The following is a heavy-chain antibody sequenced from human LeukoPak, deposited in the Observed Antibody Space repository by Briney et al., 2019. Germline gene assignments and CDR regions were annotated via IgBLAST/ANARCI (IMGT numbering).Heavy chain of an antibody. CDR3: ARDYGGSSPFDY. Sequence: GGSLRLFCAASGFTVSNYDMNWVRQAPGKGLEWVSYISSSGSDIYYADSVKGRFTISRDNAKNSLYLHMNSLRAEDTAVYYCARDYGGSSPFDYWGQGTLVTVSS. J-gene: IGHJ4*02. V-gene: IGHV3-48*03. D-gene: IGHD4-23*01. CDR2: ISSSGSDI. CDR1: GFTVSNYD.